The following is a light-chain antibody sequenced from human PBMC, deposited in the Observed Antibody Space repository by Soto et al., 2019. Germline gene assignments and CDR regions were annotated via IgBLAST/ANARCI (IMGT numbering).Light chain of an antibody. CDR3: SSYTCISNLVV. CDR1: SSDVGGYNY. J-gene: IGLJ2*01. Sequence: QSALTQPASVSGSPGQSITISCTGTSSDVGGYNYVSWYQQHQDKAPKLMLYDVSNRPSGVSNRFSGSKSGNTASLTISGLKGEHEPDYYCSSYTCISNLVVFGGGTK. V-gene: IGLV2-14*03. CDR2: DVS.